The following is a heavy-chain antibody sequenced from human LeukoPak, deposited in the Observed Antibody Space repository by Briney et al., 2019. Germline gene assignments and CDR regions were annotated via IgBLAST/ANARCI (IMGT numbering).Heavy chain of an antibody. CDR3: ASLPFQYQVDN. CDR2: IYHSGIT. CDR1: GGSITSTTYY. Sequence: HPSETLSLTCAVSGGSITSTTYYWGWIRQTPGRELEWIGSIYHSGITSYSPSLRSRVTISVDTSKNHFSLRLNSVTAADTAVYYCASLPFQYQVDNWGQGTLVTASS. J-gene: IGHJ4*02. V-gene: IGHV4-39*02. D-gene: IGHD2-2*01.